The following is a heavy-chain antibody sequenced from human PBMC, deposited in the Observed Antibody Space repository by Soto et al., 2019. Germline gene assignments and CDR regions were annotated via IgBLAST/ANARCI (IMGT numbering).Heavy chain of an antibody. CDR1: GYSISAYY. V-gene: IGHV1-2*02. CDR2: IDPKNGGT. D-gene: IGHD3-10*01. Sequence: ASVKVSCKASGYSISAYYIHWVRQAPGQGLEWMGWIDPKNGGTVSAQKFQGRLTMTRDTSISTVYMDLSGLTSDDTALYYCGRDDYGIFSYWGQGSRVIFSS. J-gene: IGHJ4*02. CDR3: GRDDYGIFSY.